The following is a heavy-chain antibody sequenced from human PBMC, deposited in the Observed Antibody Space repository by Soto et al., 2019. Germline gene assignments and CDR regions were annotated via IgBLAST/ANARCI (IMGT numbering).Heavy chain of an antibody. CDR3: ARDLDGSGSYYTDY. V-gene: IGHV1-18*01. CDR1: GYTFNIYG. Sequence: GASVKVSCKASGYTFNIYGINWVRQAPGQGLEWMGWIKPHNGNTKYAQNLQGRVIMTTDTSTSTAYMELRSLRSDDTAVYYCARDLDGSGSYYTDYWGQGTLVTVSS. D-gene: IGHD3-10*01. CDR2: IKPHNGNT. J-gene: IGHJ4*02.